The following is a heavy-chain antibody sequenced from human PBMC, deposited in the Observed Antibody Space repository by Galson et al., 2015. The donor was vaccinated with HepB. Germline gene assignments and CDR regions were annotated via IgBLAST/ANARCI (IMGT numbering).Heavy chain of an antibody. CDR1: GGTFSSYA. V-gene: IGHV1-69*13. Sequence: SVKVSCKASGGTFSSYAISWVRQAPGQGLEWMGEIIPVFGTANYAQKLQGRVTITADESTSTAYMELSSLRSEDTAVYYCARAGLGCCSGGSCTGAWGAFDIWGQGTMVTVSS. J-gene: IGHJ3*02. CDR3: ARAGLGCCSGGSCTGAWGAFDI. CDR2: IIPVFGTA. D-gene: IGHD2-15*01.